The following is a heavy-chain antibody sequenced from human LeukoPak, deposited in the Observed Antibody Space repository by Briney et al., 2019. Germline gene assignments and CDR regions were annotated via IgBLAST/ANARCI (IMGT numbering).Heavy chain of an antibody. CDR3: TRALPWSYNGGSYYYYGMDV. Sequence: PGGSLRLSCAASGFILSSNYMSWVRQAPGKGLEWVSVIYSGGSTYYADSVRGRFTISRDNSKNTLYLQMNSLRDEDTAVYYCTRALPWSYNGGSYYYYGMDVWGQGTTVAVSS. J-gene: IGHJ6*02. D-gene: IGHD1-26*01. V-gene: IGHV3-53*01. CDR2: IYSGGST. CDR1: GFILSSNY.